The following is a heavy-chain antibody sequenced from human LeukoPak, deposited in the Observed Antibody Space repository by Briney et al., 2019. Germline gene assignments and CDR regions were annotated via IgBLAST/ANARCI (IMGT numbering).Heavy chain of an antibody. D-gene: IGHD3-9*01. CDR3: ARDERGDDNFDY. CDR2: INHSGST. V-gene: IGHV4-34*01. CDR1: GGSFSGYY. Sequence: SETLSLTCAVYGGSFSGYYWSWIRQPPGKGLEWIGEINHSGSTNYNPSLKSRVPISVDTSKNQFSLKLSSVTAADTAVYYCARDERGDDNFDYWGQGTLVTVSS. J-gene: IGHJ4*02.